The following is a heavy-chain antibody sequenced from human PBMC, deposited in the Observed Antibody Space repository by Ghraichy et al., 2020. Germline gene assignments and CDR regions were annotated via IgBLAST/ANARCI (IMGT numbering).Heavy chain of an antibody. CDR3: ARDGVQIDILTGYRYYYMHV. J-gene: IGHJ6*03. D-gene: IGHD3-9*01. Sequence: GSLRLSCTVSGGSISGYYWSWIRQPPGKGLEWIGYIYYSGSTNYNPSLKSRVTISVDTSKNQFSLKLSSVTAADTAVYYCARDGVQIDILTGYRYYYMHVWGKGTTVTVSS. CDR1: GGSISGYY. CDR2: IYYSGST. V-gene: IGHV4-59*01.